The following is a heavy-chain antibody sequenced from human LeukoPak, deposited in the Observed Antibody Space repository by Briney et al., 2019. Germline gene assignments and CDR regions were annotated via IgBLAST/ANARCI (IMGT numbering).Heavy chain of an antibody. CDR1: GFTFSSYA. V-gene: IGHV3-23*01. CDR2: ISGSGGST. D-gene: IGHD3-3*01. CDR3: AKDRASRITIFGVVAPYFDY. Sequence: PGGSLRLSCAASGFTFSSYAMSWVRQAPGKGLEWVSAISGSGGSTYYAASVKGRFTISRDNSMNALYLQMNSLRAEDTDVYYCAKDRASRITIFGVVAPYFDYWGQGTLVTVSS. J-gene: IGHJ4*02.